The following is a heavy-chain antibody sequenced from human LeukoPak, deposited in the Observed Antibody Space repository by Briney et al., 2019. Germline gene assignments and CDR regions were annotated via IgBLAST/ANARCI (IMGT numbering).Heavy chain of an antibody. CDR1: GGSISSYY. V-gene: IGHV4-59*01. D-gene: IGHD3-10*01. J-gene: IGHJ4*02. CDR3: ARVGFGELLSPFDY. Sequence: SETLSLTCTVSGGSISSYYWSWIRQPPGKGLEWIGYIYYSGSTNYNPSLKSRVTISVDTSKNQFSLKLSSVTAADTAVYYCARVGFGELLSPFDYWGQGTLVTVPS. CDR2: IYYSGST.